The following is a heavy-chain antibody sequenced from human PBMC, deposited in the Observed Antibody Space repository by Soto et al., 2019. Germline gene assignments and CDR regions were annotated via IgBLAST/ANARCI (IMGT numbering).Heavy chain of an antibody. Sequence: EVQLVESGGGLVQPGGSLRLSCAASGLIFSSYWMTWVRQAPGKGLEWVANIKHDGSEKYYVDSVKGRCTISRDNAKNSVYLQMNSLRAEDTAAYYCAAGGSYHDYWGQGPLVTVFS. CDR3: AAGGSYHDY. CDR2: IKHDGSEK. CDR1: GLIFSSYW. V-gene: IGHV3-7*05. D-gene: IGHD1-26*01. J-gene: IGHJ4*02.